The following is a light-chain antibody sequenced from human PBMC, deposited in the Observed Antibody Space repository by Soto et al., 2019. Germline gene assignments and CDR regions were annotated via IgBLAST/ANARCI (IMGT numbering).Light chain of an antibody. Sequence: IQFTHCHSSLSAPLGDRVTITFGASQDSSSYLAWYQQKPGKAPKLLIYLASTLHSGVPSSFSGSGSGTDFSLTISSLQPDDFATYYCQHYDSYSGAFGQGTKVDIK. CDR2: LAS. J-gene: IGKJ1*01. V-gene: IGKV1-9*01. CDR1: QDSSSY. CDR3: QHYDSYSGA.